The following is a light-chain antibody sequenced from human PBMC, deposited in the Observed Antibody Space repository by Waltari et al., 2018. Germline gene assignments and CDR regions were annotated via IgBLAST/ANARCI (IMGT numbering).Light chain of an antibody. Sequence: QSVLTQPPSVSGAPGQRVTISCTGSDSNIGAGYYVHWYQQLPGTAPKLLIYGNANRASGVPNRFSGSKAGTSGSLAITGLQAEDEADYYCQSYYRSLTGSWVFGGGTKLTFL. J-gene: IGLJ3*02. CDR1: DSNIGAGYY. CDR3: QSYYRSLTGSWV. CDR2: GNA. V-gene: IGLV1-40*01.